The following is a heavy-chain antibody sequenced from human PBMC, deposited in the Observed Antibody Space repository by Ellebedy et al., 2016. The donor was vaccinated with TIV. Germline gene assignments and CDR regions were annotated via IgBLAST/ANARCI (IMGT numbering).Heavy chain of an antibody. V-gene: IGHV3-30-3*01. J-gene: IGHJ4*02. CDR2: ISYDGNNK. CDR1: GFTFSYFA. CDR3: ARVFESYSIGY. D-gene: IGHD1-26*01. Sequence: GESLKISCAASGFTFSYFAMHWVRQAPGKGLEWVAVISYDGNNKYYADSVKGRFTISRDKSKNTLYLQMNSLRAEDTAVYYCARVFESYSIGYWGQGTLVTVSA.